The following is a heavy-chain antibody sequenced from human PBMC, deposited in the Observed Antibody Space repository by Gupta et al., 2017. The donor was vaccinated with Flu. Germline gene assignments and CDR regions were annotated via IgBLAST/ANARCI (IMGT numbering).Heavy chain of an antibody. CDR2: IAVGSGDT. CDR1: EFTFTSST. Sequence: QRQLVQSGPEVRKPGTSVKVSCKASEFTFTSSTVQWVRQARGRRLEWIGWIAVGSGDTQYAQDFQERVTRIRDMSTRTAYMELKSLRVEDTAVYYCAADLSLRYFDSLPRIFDYWGQGTLVTVSS. D-gene: IGHD3-9*01. CDR3: AADLSLRYFDSLPRIFDY. J-gene: IGHJ4*02. V-gene: IGHV1-58*01.